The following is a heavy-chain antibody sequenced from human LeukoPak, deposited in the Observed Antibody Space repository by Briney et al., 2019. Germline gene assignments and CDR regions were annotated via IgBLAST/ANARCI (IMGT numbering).Heavy chain of an antibody. J-gene: IGHJ3*02. CDR3: ARDYYDSSGYPEDAFDI. D-gene: IGHD3-22*01. V-gene: IGHV4-39*02. Sequence: SETLSLTCTASGGSISSSSYYWRWIRQPPGKGLEWIGSIYYSGSTYYNPSLKSRVTISVDTSKNQFSLKLSSVTAADTAVYYCARDYYDSSGYPEDAFDIWGQGTMVTVSS. CDR2: IYYSGST. CDR1: GGSISSSSYY.